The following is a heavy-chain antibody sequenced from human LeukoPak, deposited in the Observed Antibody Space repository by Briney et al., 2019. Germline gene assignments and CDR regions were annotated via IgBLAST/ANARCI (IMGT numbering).Heavy chain of an antibody. V-gene: IGHV3-33*01. CDR3: ARYSSSSNYYYGMDV. CDR1: GFTFTSYG. D-gene: IGHD6-6*01. J-gene: IGHJ6*02. CDR2: IWFDGSDK. Sequence: GGSLRPSCAASGFTFTSYGMHWVRLAPGKGLEWVAVIWFDGSDKYYGDSVKGRFSISRDNSKNTLYLQMNSLRAEDTAVYYCARYSSSSNYYYGMDVWGQGTTVTVS.